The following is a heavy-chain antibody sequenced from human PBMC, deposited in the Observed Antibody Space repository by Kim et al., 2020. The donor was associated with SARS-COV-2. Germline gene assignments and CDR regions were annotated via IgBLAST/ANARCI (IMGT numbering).Heavy chain of an antibody. CDR2: ITSDGSST. J-gene: IGHJ4*02. D-gene: IGHD1-26*01. CDR3: ARDGVSGRPLDY. Sequence: GGSLRLSCAASGFTFSNYWMYWVRQAPGKGLVWVSRITSDGSSTSNADSVKGRFTISRDNAKNTLYLQMNSLRAEDTAVYYCARDGVSGRPLDYWGQGTLVTVSS. V-gene: IGHV3-74*01. CDR1: GFTFSNYW.